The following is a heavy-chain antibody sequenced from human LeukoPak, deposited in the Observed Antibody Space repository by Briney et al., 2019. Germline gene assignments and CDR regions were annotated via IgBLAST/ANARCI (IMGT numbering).Heavy chain of an antibody. CDR1: GGSISSYC. CDR3: AVGGGATNYYYYYDMDI. CDR2: IYTSGST. J-gene: IGHJ6*03. D-gene: IGHD3-16*01. V-gene: IGHV4-4*07. Sequence: SETLSLTCPVSGGSISSYCLSWIRQPAGKGLEWIGRIYTSGSTNYNPSLKSRVTMSVDTSKNQFSLKLSSVTAADTAVYYCAVGGGATNYYYYYDMDIWGKGTPVTVSS.